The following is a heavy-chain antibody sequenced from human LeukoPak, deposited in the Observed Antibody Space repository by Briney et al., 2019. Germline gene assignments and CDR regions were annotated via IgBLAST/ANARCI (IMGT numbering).Heavy chain of an antibody. J-gene: IGHJ4*02. CDR2: ISSSGGII. CDR3: ARESDYGDFFFDY. V-gene: IGHV3-48*03. Sequence: PGGSLRLSSAASGFTISSYKMSWVPQAPGKGLEWVSYISSSGGIIYYADSVKGRFTISRDNAKNSLYLQMNSLRAEDTAVYYCARESDYGDFFFDYWGQGTLVTVSS. D-gene: IGHD4-17*01. CDR1: GFTISSYK.